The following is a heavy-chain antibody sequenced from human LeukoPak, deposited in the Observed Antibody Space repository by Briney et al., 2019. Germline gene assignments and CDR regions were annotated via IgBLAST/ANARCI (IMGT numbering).Heavy chain of an antibody. D-gene: IGHD6-13*01. CDR3: ARELTIIIAAAGTGGDYYYYGMDV. CDR2: ISYDGSNK. Sequence: GGSLRLSCAASGFTFSSYAMHWVRQAPGKGLEWVAVISYDGSNKYYADSVKGRFTISRDNSKNTLYLQMNSLRAEDTAVYYFARELTIIIAAAGTGGDYYYYGMDVWGQGTTVTVSS. J-gene: IGHJ6*02. V-gene: IGHV3-30*04. CDR1: GFTFSSYA.